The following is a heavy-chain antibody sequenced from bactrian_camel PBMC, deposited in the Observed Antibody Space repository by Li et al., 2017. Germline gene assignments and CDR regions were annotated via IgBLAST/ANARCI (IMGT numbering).Heavy chain of an antibody. V-gene: IGHV3S25*01. CDR3: ATEISGY. J-gene: IGHJ6*01. D-gene: IGHD1*01. CDR1: GFTFSSYW. Sequence: QLVESGGGLVQPGGSLRLSCSASGFTFSSYWMHWVRQAPGIGLEWVSSINSGGGSTYTEDSMKGRFTISRDNAKNTVYLQTNSLKIEDSGVYYCATEISGYWGQGTQVTV. CDR2: INSGGGST.